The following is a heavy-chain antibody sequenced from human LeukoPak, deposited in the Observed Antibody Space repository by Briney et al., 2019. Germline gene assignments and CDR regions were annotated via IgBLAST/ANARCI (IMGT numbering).Heavy chain of an antibody. Sequence: SVKVSCKASGGTFSSYAISWVRQAPGQGLEWMGRIIPILGIANYAQKFQGRVTITADKSTSTAYMELSSLRSEDTAVYYCARDRSGEQQRVGWFDPWGQGTLVTVSS. J-gene: IGHJ5*02. CDR3: ARDRSGEQQRVGWFDP. CDR2: IIPILGIA. CDR1: GGTFSSYA. D-gene: IGHD6-13*01. V-gene: IGHV1-69*04.